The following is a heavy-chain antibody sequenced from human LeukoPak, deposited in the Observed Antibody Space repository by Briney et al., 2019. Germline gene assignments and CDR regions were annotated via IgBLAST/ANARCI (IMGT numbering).Heavy chain of an antibody. CDR3: ARHRTLYCTSVTCYTGRAFDI. D-gene: IGHD2-2*01. CDR2: IYYSGTT. J-gene: IGHJ3*02. V-gene: IGHV4-39*01. CDR1: TFTNYW. Sequence: TFTNYWMIWVRQTPGKGLEWIGSIYYSGTTNINPSLRSRVIISVDTSKNQLSLKLGSVTAADAAFYYCARHRTLYCTSVTCYTGRAFDIWGQGTVVTVSS.